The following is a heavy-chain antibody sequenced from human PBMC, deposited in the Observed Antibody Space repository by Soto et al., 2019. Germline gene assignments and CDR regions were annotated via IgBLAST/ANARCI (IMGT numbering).Heavy chain of an antibody. CDR1: GFSLSTSGMC. D-gene: IGHD7-27*01. J-gene: IGHJ4*02. V-gene: IGHV2-70*11. CDR3: ARAPWGARSPYYLDY. Sequence: SGPTLVNPTQTLTLTCTFSGFSLSTSGMCVSWIRQPPGKALEWLARIDWDDDKYYSTSLKTRLTISKDTSKNQVVLTMTNRDPVDTPFFFFARAPWGARSPYYLDYGGRESLFTFSS. CDR2: IDWDDDK.